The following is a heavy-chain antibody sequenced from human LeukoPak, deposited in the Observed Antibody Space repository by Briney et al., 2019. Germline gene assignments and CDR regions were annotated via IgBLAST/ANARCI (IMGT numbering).Heavy chain of an antibody. Sequence: SVKVSCKASGHTFTSYGISWVRQAPGQGLEWMGGIIPIFGTANYAQKFQGRVAITADESTSTAYMELSSLRSEDTAVYYCASSPRDSSGYYYEAAYYWGQGTLVTVSS. CDR3: ASSPRDSSGYYYEAAYY. D-gene: IGHD3-22*01. J-gene: IGHJ4*02. CDR2: IIPIFGTA. CDR1: GHTFTSYG. V-gene: IGHV1-69*13.